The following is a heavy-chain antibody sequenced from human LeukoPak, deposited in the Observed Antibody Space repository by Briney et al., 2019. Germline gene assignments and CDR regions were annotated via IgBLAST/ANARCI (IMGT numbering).Heavy chain of an antibody. V-gene: IGHV3-48*03. CDR2: ISSSGSII. J-gene: IGHJ3*01. D-gene: IGHD3-9*01. CDR1: GSTFSSYE. CDR3: ARMNYDILTGYYLRAFDV. Sequence: PGGSLRLSCAASGSTFSSYEINWVRQAPGKGLEWVSHISSSGSIIYYADSVKGRFTVSSDNPKNSLYLKMNSLRAEDTAVYYCARMNYDILTGYYLRAFDVWGQGTMVTVSS.